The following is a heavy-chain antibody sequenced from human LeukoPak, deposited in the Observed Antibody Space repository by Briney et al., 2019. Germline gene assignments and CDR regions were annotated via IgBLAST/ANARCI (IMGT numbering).Heavy chain of an antibody. J-gene: IGHJ3*02. CDR3: ARDPAGYYYDSSGYFQNGDAFDI. CDR1: GYTFTSYG. CDR2: ISAYNGNT. D-gene: IGHD3-22*01. V-gene: IGHV1-18*01. Sequence: ASVKVPCKASGYTFTSYGISWVRQAPGQGLEWMGWISAYNGNTNYAQKLQGRVTMTTDTSTSTAYMELRSLRSDDTAVYYCARDPAGYYYDSSGYFQNGDAFDIWGQGTMVTVSS.